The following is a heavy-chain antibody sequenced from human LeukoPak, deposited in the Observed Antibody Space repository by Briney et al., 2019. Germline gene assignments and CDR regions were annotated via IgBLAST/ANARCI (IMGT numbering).Heavy chain of an antibody. CDR1: GGSISSSSYY. CDR3: ARLLYGSGSYSNIFDS. CDR2: VYYSGST. Sequence: ETLSLTCTVSGGSISSSSYYWGWIRQPPGKGLEWIGNVYYSGSTYYNPSLKSRVTISVDTSKNQFSLKLSSVTAADTAVYYCARLLYGSGSYSNIFDSWGQGTLVTVSS. V-gene: IGHV4-39*01. J-gene: IGHJ4*02. D-gene: IGHD3-10*01.